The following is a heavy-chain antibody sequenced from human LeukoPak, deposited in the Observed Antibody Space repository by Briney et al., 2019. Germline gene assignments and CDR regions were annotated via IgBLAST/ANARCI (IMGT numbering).Heavy chain of an antibody. CDR3: ANDPTLAPFWSVRGQVVFFI. J-gene: IGHJ3*02. CDR2: ISYDGSNK. Sequence: GRSLRLSCAASGFTFSSYGMHWVRQAPGKGLEWVAVISYDGSNKYCADSVKGRFTISRDNSKNTLYLQMNSLRAEDTSVYYCANDPTLAPFWSVRGQVVFFIWGQGKMVTVFS. CDR1: GFTFSSYG. D-gene: IGHD3-10*01. V-gene: IGHV3-30*18.